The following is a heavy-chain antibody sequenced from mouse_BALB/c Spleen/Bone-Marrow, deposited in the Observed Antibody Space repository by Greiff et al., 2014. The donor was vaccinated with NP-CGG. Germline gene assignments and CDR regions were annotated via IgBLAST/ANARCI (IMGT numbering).Heavy chain of an antibody. CDR1: GFTFTDYY. CDR3: AREGVYYGNPYWYFDV. V-gene: IGHV7-3*02. D-gene: IGHD2-1*01. J-gene: IGHJ1*01. CDR2: IRNKANGYAT. Sequence: EVQVVESGGGLVQPGGSLRLSCATSGFTFTDYYMSWVRQPPGKALEWLGFIRNKANGYATEYSASVKGRFTISRDNSQSILYLQMNPLRAEDSATYYCAREGVYYGNPYWYFDVWGAGTTVTVSS.